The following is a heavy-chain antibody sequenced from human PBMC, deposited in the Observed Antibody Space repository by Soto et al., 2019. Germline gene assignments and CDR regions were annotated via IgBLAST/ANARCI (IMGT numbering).Heavy chain of an antibody. Sequence: VASVKVSCKASGYTFTSYGISWLRQAPGQGLEWMGWISTYNGKTDYAQILQGRVTMTTVTSTSTAYMELRSLRSDDTAVYYCARVPGYSSGWAHHWGQGTLVTVSS. V-gene: IGHV1-18*01. CDR2: ISTYNGKT. J-gene: IGHJ5*02. CDR3: ARVPGYSSGWAHH. CDR1: GYTFTSYG. D-gene: IGHD6-19*01.